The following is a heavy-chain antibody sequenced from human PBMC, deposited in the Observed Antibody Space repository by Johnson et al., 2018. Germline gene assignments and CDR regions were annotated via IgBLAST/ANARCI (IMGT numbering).Heavy chain of an antibody. V-gene: IGHV3-30-3*01. CDR2: ISYDGSNK. J-gene: IGHJ1*01. CDR3: AKDLGSSGWYRVSYFQH. Sequence: QVQLGQSGGGVVQPGRSLRLSCAASGFTFSSYAMHWVRQAPGKGLEWVAVISYDGSNKYYADSVKGRFIISRDNSKNTLYLQMNSLRAEDTALYYCAKDLGSSGWYRVSYFQHGGQGTLVTVSS. D-gene: IGHD6-19*01. CDR1: GFTFSSYA.